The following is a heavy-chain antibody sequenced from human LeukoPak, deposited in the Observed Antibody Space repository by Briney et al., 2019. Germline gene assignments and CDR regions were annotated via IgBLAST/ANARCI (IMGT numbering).Heavy chain of an antibody. CDR3: ARADILTGYYHY. D-gene: IGHD3-9*01. J-gene: IGHJ4*02. Sequence: PGGSLRLSCAPSGFTFSDHYMDWVRQAPGKGREWFGRTRNKANSYTTEYAASVKGRFTISRDDSKNSLYLQMNSLKTEDTAVYYCARADILTGYYHYWGQGTLVTVSS. CDR2: TRNKANSYTT. V-gene: IGHV3-72*01. CDR1: GFTFSDHY.